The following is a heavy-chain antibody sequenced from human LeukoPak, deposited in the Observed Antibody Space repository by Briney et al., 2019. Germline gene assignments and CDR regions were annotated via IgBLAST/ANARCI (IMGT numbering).Heavy chain of an antibody. D-gene: IGHD1-7*01. Sequence: GGSLRLSCVASGFTFGKYWMSWVRQAPGKGLEWVANIKLDGSEKNYVDSVKGRFTISRDNTKNSLYLQMNSLRAEDTAVYYCVRAKLTFDYWGQGTLVTVSS. V-gene: IGHV3-7*03. CDR2: IKLDGSEK. CDR1: GFTFGKYW. J-gene: IGHJ4*02. CDR3: VRAKLTFDY.